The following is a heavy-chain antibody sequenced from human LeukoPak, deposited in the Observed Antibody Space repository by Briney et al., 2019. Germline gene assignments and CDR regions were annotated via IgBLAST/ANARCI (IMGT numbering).Heavy chain of an antibody. CDR1: GGTFSSYA. D-gene: IGHD1-26*01. CDR3: ARASEWELGAYASP. Sequence: ASVKVSCKASGGTFSSYAISWVRQAPGQGLEWMGGIIPIFGTANYAQRFQGRVTITADESTSTAYMELSSLRSEDTAVYYCARASEWELGAYASPWGQGTLVTVSS. J-gene: IGHJ4*02. CDR2: IIPIFGTA. V-gene: IGHV1-69*01.